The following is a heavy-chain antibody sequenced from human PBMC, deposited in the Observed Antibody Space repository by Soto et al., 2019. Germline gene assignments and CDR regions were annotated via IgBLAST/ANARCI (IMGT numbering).Heavy chain of an antibody. CDR3: ERYRREAVAGYTLDT. D-gene: IGHD6-13*01. V-gene: IGHV4-59*01. CDR2: VYNSGST. CDR1: GGSMSSNY. Sequence: PSETLSLTCTVSGGSMSSNYWTWIRQPPGKGLEWIGYVYNSGSTNYNPALKSRVTISEDTSKSQFSLKVNSMTAADTAVYYCERYRREAVAGYTLDTWGQGILVTVSS. J-gene: IGHJ5*02.